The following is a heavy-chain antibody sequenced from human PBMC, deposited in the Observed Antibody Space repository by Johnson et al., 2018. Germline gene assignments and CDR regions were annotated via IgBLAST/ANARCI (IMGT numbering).Heavy chain of an antibody. CDR1: GYTFTSYD. CDR3: ARGLIGSTSSLFHH. D-gene: IGHD2-2*01. Sequence: QVQLVDSGAEVKKPGASMKVSCKASGYTFTSYDLTWVRQATGQGLEWMGWMNPHSGDTGYAQKFQGRVTMTRDTSISTAFMELSSLRSEDTAVYYCARGLIGSTSSLFHHWGQGTPVTVSS. J-gene: IGHJ1*01. CDR2: MNPHSGDT. V-gene: IGHV1-8*01.